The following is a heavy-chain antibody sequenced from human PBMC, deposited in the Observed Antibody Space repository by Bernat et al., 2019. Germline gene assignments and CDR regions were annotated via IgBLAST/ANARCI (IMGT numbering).Heavy chain of an antibody. Sequence: QLQLQESGPGLVKPSETLSLTCTVSGGSISSSSYYWGWIRQPPGKGLEWIGSIYYSGSTYYNPSLKGRVTISVDTSKNQFSLKLSSVTAADTAVYYCASGFYDILTGYYNPNNYFDYWGQGTLVTVSS. J-gene: IGHJ4*02. CDR1: GGSISSSSYY. CDR2: IYYSGST. CDR3: ASGFYDILTGYYNPNNYFDY. V-gene: IGHV4-39*01. D-gene: IGHD3-9*01.